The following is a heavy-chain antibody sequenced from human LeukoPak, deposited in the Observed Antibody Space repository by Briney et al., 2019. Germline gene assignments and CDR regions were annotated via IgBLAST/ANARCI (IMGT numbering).Heavy chain of an antibody. V-gene: IGHV1-18*01. Sequence: GASVKVSCKASGYTFTSYGISWVRQAPGQGLEWMGWISAYNGNTNYAQKLQGRVTMTTDTSTSTAYMELRSLRSDDTAVYYCARGSLSSGLQVRVVGLGYWGQGTLVTVSS. CDR1: GYTFTSYG. D-gene: IGHD3-22*01. CDR2: ISAYNGNT. CDR3: ARGSLSSGLQVRVVGLGY. J-gene: IGHJ4*02.